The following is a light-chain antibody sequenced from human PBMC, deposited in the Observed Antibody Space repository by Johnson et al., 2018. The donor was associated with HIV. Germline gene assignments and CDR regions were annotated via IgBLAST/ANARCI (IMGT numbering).Light chain of an antibody. CDR3: GTWDSSLDAYG. Sequence: QSVLTQPPSVSAAPGQKVTISCSGSNSNIGNSYVSWYQQLPRTAPKLLIYENNKRPSGIPDRFSGSKSGTSATLGITGLQTGDEADYYCGTWDSSLDAYGFVTGTKVAGL. V-gene: IGLV1-51*02. CDR1: NSNIGNSY. J-gene: IGLJ1*01. CDR2: ENN.